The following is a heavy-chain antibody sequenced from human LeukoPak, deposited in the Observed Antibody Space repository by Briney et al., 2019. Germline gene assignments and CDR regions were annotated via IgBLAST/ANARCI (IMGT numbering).Heavy chain of an antibody. CDR2: IYYSGST. J-gene: IGHJ4*02. Sequence: SETLSLTCTVSGGSISSYYWSWIRQPPGKGLEWIGYIYYSGSTNYNPSLKSRVTISVDTSKNQFSLKLSSVTAADTAVYYCARGYGSIAARPPFDYWGQGTLVTVSS. V-gene: IGHV4-59*01. CDR1: GGSISSYY. CDR3: ARGYGSIAARPPFDY. D-gene: IGHD6-6*01.